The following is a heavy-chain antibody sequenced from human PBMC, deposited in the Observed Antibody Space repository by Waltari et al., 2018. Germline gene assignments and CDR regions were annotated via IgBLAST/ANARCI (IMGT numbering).Heavy chain of an antibody. J-gene: IGHJ2*01. CDR2: ISGSGGST. D-gene: IGHD2-15*01. CDR1: GFTFSSYA. CDR3: AKDKTATKPGRYFDL. Sequence: EVQLLESGGGLVQPGGSLRLSCAASGFTFSSYAMSWVHQAPGKGLEGVSAISGSGGSTYYADSVKGRFTISRDNSKNTLYLQMNSLRAEDTAVYYCAKDKTATKPGRYFDLWGRGTLVTVSS. V-gene: IGHV3-23*01.